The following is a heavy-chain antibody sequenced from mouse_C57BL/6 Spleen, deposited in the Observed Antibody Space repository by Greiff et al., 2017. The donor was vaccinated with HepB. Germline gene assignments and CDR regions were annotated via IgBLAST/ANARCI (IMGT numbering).Heavy chain of an antibody. D-gene: IGHD2-3*01. J-gene: IGHJ4*01. V-gene: IGHV5-17*01. CDR3: ARRDGYSYYYAMDY. CDR2: ISSGSSTI. Sequence: DVKLVESGGGLVKPGGSLKLSCAASGFTFSDYGMHWVRQAPEKGLEWVAYISSGSSTIYYADTVKGRFTISRDNAKNTLFLQMTSLRSEDTAMYYCARRDGYSYYYAMDYWGQGTSVTVSS. CDR1: GFTFSDYG.